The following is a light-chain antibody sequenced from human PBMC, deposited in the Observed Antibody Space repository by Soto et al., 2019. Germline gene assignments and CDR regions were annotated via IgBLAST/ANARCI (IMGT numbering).Light chain of an antibody. Sequence: QSVLTQPPSVSEAPRQRVTISCSGSSSNIGNNAVNWYQQLPGKAPKLLIYYDDLLPSGVSDRFYGSKSGTSASLAISGLQSEDEADYYCAAWDDSLNGHVFGGVTKLTVL. CDR1: SSNIGNNA. CDR2: YDD. CDR3: AAWDDSLNGHV. J-gene: IGLJ2*01. V-gene: IGLV1-36*01.